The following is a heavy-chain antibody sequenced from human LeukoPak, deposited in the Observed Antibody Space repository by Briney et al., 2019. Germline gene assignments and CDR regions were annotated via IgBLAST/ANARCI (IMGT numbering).Heavy chain of an antibody. Sequence: SETLSLTCAVYGGSFRGYYWSWIRQPPGKGLEWIGEINHSGSTNYNPSLKSRVTISVDTSKNQFSLKLSSVTAADTAVYYCARGLPFCGSTSCYDPRFDYWGQGTLVTVSS. J-gene: IGHJ4*02. CDR1: GGSFRGYY. D-gene: IGHD2-2*01. CDR3: ARGLPFCGSTSCYDPRFDY. CDR2: INHSGST. V-gene: IGHV4-34*01.